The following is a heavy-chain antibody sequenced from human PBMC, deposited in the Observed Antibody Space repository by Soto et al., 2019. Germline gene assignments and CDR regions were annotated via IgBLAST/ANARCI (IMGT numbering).Heavy chain of an antibody. V-gene: IGHV1-69*02. D-gene: IGHD2-2*01. CDR3: ARESVVPAATPDYYYYYMDV. CDR1: GGTFSSYT. J-gene: IGHJ6*03. CDR2: IIPILGIA. Sequence: ASVKVSCKASGGTFSSYTISWVRQAPGQGLEWMGRIIPILGIANYAQKFQGRVTITADKSTSTAYMELSSLRSEDTAVYYCARESVVPAATPDYYYYYMDVWGKGTTVTVSS.